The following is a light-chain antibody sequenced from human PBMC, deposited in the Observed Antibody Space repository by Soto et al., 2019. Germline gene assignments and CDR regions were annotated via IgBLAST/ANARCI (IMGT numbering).Light chain of an antibody. CDR1: NIGSKS. CDR3: QVWDSSRDHVV. V-gene: IGLV3-21*04. CDR2: YDS. Sequence: SYELTQPPSVSVAPGKTARITCGGNNIGSKSVHWYQQKPGQAPVLVIYYDSDRPSGIPERFSGSNSGNTATLTISRVEAGEEADYYCQVWDSSRDHVVFGGGTKVTVL. J-gene: IGLJ2*01.